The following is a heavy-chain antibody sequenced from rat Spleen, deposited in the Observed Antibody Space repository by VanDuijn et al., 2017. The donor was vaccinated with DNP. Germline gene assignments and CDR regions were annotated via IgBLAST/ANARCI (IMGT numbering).Heavy chain of an antibody. J-gene: IGHJ3*01. Sequence: EVQLVESGGDLVQPGRSLKLSCVVSEFTFNNYWLTLIRQIPGKGLAWVASITTSGGNTYYPDSVRGRFTISRDIARNTLYLQMNSLRSEDTATYYCAIYFFSGDNWFAYWGQGTLVTVSS. V-gene: IGHV5-31*01. CDR1: EFTFNNYW. CDR2: ITTSGGNT. CDR3: AIYFFSGDNWFAY. D-gene: IGHD1-1*01.